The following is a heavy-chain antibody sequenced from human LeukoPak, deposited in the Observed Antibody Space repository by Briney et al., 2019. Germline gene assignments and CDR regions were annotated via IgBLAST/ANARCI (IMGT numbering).Heavy chain of an antibody. CDR3: ARVSLRARAFDI. CDR1: GGSFSAYY. V-gene: IGHV4-34*01. D-gene: IGHD2-21*01. CDR2: INHSGST. J-gene: IGHJ3*02. Sequence: PSETLSLTCAVCGGSFSAYYWSWIRQPPGKGLEGIGEINHSGSTNYNPSLKSRVTISVDTSKCHFSLKLSSVTAADTAVYYCARVSLRARAFDIWGQGTMVTVSS.